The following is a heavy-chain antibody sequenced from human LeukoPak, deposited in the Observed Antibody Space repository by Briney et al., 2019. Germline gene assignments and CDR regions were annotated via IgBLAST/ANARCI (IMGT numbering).Heavy chain of an antibody. CDR2: IYYSGST. V-gene: IGHV4-39*01. J-gene: IGHJ4*02. D-gene: IGHD6-19*01. CDR1: GGSISSSSYY. Sequence: SETLSLTCTVSGGSISSSSYYWGWIRQPPGKGLEWIGSIYYSGSTYYNPSLKSRVTISVDTSKNQFSLKLSSVTAADTAVYYCAVIAVAGTYPLDYWGQGTLVTVSS. CDR3: AVIAVAGTYPLDY.